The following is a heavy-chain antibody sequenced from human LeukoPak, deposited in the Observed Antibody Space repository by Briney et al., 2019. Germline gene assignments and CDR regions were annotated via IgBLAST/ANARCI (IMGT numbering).Heavy chain of an antibody. CDR2: IVGSST. Sequence: GGSLRLSCAASGFTFSDYHMSWVRQAPGRGLEWVSAIVGSSTFYADSVKGRFTISRDNSKNTLYLQMNSLRAEDTAVYYCTKNETGSGWGNWGQGTLVTGSS. V-gene: IGHV3-23*01. J-gene: IGHJ4*02. D-gene: IGHD6-19*01. CDR1: GFTFSDYH. CDR3: TKNETGSGWGN.